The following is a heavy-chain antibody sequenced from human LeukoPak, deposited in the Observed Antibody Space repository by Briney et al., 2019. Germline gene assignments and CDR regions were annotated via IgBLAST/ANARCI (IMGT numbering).Heavy chain of an antibody. D-gene: IGHD3-9*01. J-gene: IGHJ4*02. Sequence: SETLSLTCTVSGGSITGYYWSWIRQPPGKGLEWIAYIHDSGSANYNPSLKSRVIISVDRSKNQLSLKMSSVTAADTAVYYCARLSKGRYFDYIFDHWGQGTLVTVSS. CDR3: ARLSKGRYFDYIFDH. CDR1: GGSITGYY. V-gene: IGHV4-59*08. CDR2: IHDSGSA.